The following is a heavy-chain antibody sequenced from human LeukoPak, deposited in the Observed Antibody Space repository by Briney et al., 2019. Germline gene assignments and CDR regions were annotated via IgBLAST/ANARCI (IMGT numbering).Heavy chain of an antibody. J-gene: IGHJ5*02. Sequence: SKTLSLTCTVSGGSISSYYWSWIRQPPGKGLEWIGYIYYSGSTNYNPSLKSQVTISVDTSQNQFSLKLSSVTAADTAVYYCARGGDILTGYGGLSDNWFDPWGQGTLVTVSS. CDR2: IYYSGST. CDR3: ARGGDILTGYGGLSDNWFDP. D-gene: IGHD3-9*01. CDR1: GGSISSYY. V-gene: IGHV4-59*01.